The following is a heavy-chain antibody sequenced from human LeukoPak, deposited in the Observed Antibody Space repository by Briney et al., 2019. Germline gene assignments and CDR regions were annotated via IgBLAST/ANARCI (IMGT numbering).Heavy chain of an antibody. D-gene: IGHD3-3*01. CDR3: ARVSWRAFDI. CDR1: GFTVSSNY. J-gene: IGHJ3*02. Sequence: GGSLRLSCAASGFTVSSNYMSWVRQAPGKGLEWVSVIYSGGSTYCADSVKGRFTISRHNSKNTLYLQMNSLRAEDTAVYYCARVSWRAFDIWGQGTMVTVSS. CDR2: IYSGGST. V-gene: IGHV3-53*04.